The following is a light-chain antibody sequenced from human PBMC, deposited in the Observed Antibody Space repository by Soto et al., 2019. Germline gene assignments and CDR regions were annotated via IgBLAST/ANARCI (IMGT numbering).Light chain of an antibody. V-gene: IGLV2-14*01. J-gene: IGLJ1*01. CDR3: SSYTSSSPWV. Sequence: QSVLTQPAYVSGSPGQSITISCPGTSSDVGGYNYVSWYQQHPGKAPKLMIYDVSNRPSGVSNRFSRSKSGNTASLTISGLQAEDEADYYCSSYTSSSPWVFGTGTKVTVL. CDR2: DVS. CDR1: SSDVGGYNY.